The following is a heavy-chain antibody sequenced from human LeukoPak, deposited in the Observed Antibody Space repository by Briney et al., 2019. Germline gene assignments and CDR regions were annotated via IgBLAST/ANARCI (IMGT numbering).Heavy chain of an antibody. CDR3: ARGLWVTQRWLQLRPREVPNWFDP. J-gene: IGHJ5*02. D-gene: IGHD5-24*01. CDR2: IYTSGST. Sequence: PSQTLSLTCTVSGGSISSGSYYWSWIRQPAGKGLEWIGRIYTSGSTNYNPSLKSRVTISVDTSKNQFSLKLSSVTAADTAVYYCARGLWVTQRWLQLRPREVPNWFDPWGQGTLVTVSS. CDR1: GGSISSGSYY. V-gene: IGHV4-61*02.